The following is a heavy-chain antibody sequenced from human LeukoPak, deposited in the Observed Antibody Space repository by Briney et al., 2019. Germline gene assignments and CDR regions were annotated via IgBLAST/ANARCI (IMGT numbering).Heavy chain of an antibody. J-gene: IGHJ4*02. D-gene: IGHD6-13*01. CDR2: ISYDGSNK. V-gene: IGHV3-30*04. Sequence: PGGSLRLSCAASGFTFSSYAMHWVRQAPGKGLEWVAVISYDGSNKYYADSVKGRFTISRDNSKSTLYLQMNSLRAEDTAVYYCARVSDTKSSSPFDYWGQGTLVTVSS. CDR3: ARVSDTKSSSPFDY. CDR1: GFTFSSYA.